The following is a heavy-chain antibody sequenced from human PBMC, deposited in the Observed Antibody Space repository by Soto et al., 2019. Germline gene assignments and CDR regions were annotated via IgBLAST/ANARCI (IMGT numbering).Heavy chain of an antibody. CDR2: MSHSGGT. J-gene: IGHJ3*02. CDR1: GGFVSSGSYY. D-gene: IGHD1-1*01. Sequence: QVQLQQWGAGLLKPSETLSLTCAVYGGFVSSGSYYWSWIRQPPGKGLEWIGEMSHSGGTHFNPSLKSGVAISVDTSKSEFSLKMSSVAAADTALYYCARVERGTVTTVVDAFDIWGPGTMVTVSS. V-gene: IGHV4-34*01. CDR3: ARVERGTVTTVVDAFDI.